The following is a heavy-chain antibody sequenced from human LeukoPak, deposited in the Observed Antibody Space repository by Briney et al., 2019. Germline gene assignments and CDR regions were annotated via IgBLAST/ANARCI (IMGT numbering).Heavy chain of an antibody. J-gene: IGHJ2*01. Sequence: GGSLRLSCAASGFIFSSYALHWVRQTPGKGLEWVADITYDGSSKYYAESVKGRFTISRDNSKNTLYLQMNSLRAEDTAVYYCARSYGGNSANWYFDLWGRGTLVTVSS. CDR3: ARSYGGNSANWYFDL. CDR1: GFIFSSYA. D-gene: IGHD4-23*01. V-gene: IGHV3-30-3*01. CDR2: ITYDGSSK.